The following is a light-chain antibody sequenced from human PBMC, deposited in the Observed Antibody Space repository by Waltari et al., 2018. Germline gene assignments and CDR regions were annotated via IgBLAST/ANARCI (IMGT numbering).Light chain of an antibody. CDR1: QSVSRT. CDR3: QHYVRLPAT. CDR2: GAS. J-gene: IGKJ1*01. Sequence: ELVLTQSPGTLSLSPGERATLSCRASQSVSRTLAWYQQKPGQAPKLLLYGASIRATGIPDRFTGSGSGTDFSLTISSLEPEDFAIYFCQHYVRLPATFGQGTKVEIK. V-gene: IGKV3-20*01.